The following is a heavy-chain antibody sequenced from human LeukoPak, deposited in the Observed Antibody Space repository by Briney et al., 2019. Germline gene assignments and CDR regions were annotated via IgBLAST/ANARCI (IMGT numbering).Heavy chain of an antibody. V-gene: IGHV1-2*02. CDR3: ARDSSGWYSADY. D-gene: IGHD6-19*01. J-gene: IGHJ4*02. CDR1: GYTFTGYY. CDR2: INPNSGGT. Sequence: GASVKVSCKASGYTFTGYYMHWVRQAPGQGLEWMGWINPNSGGTNYAQKFQGRVTMTRGTSISTAYMELSRLRSDDTAVYYCARDSSGWYSADYWGQGTLVTVSS.